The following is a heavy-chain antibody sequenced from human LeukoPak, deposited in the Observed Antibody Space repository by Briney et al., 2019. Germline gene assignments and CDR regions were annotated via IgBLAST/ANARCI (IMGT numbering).Heavy chain of an antibody. CDR2: TYHRSKWLS. V-gene: IGHV6-1*01. D-gene: IGHD4-11*01. CDR1: GDSVSSNSAA. J-gene: IGHJ4*02. Sequence: SQTLSLTCAISGDSVSSNSAAWNWIRQSPSRGLEWLGRTYHRSKWLSDYAVSVKSRITIDADTSKNQFSLQLNSVTPEDTAVYCCARKGTVTTPFDYWGQGILVTVSS. CDR3: ARKGTVTTPFDY.